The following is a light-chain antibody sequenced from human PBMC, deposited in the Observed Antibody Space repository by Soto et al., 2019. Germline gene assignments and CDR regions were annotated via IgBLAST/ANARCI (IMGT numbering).Light chain of an antibody. Sequence: QSALTQPASVSGSPGQSITISCTGTSSDVGGYNFVSWYQHHPGKAPKLMIYEVSNRPSGVSNRFSGSKSGNTASLTISGLQAEDEADYHCSSYRSSRTVIFGGGTKLTVL. V-gene: IGLV2-14*01. J-gene: IGLJ2*01. CDR3: SSYRSSRTVI. CDR2: EVS. CDR1: SSDVGGYNF.